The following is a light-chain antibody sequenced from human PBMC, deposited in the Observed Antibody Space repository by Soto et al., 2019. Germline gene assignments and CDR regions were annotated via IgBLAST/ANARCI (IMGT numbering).Light chain of an antibody. CDR3: AAWDDSLNGWV. CDR2: TNN. Sequence: QSALTQPPSASGTPGQRVTISCSGSSSNIGSNTVSWYQQLPGTAPKLLIYTNNQRPSGVPDRFSGSKSGSSASLAIRGLQSEDEADYYCAAWDDSLNGWVFGGGTQLTVL. J-gene: IGLJ3*02. CDR1: SSNIGSNT. V-gene: IGLV1-44*01.